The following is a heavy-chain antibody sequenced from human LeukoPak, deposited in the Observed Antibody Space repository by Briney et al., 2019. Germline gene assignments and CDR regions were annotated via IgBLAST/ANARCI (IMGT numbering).Heavy chain of an antibody. J-gene: IGHJ4*02. D-gene: IGHD6-13*01. Sequence: ASVKVSFKASGYTFTSYGISWVRQAPGQGLEWMGWISAYNGNTNFAQKLQGRDTLTTDTSTSTAYMELRSLRSDHTAVYYFPRGRRQLVLHDYGGQGTLVTVP. V-gene: IGHV1-18*01. CDR3: PRGRRQLVLHDY. CDR2: ISAYNGNT. CDR1: GYTFTSYG.